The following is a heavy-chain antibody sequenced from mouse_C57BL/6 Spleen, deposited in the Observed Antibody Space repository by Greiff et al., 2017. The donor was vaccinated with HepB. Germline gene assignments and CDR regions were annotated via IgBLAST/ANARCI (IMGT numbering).Heavy chain of an antibody. V-gene: IGHV1-80*01. CDR3: ARRDGYDVRFDY. D-gene: IGHD2-2*01. Sequence: VKLQQSGAELVKPGASVKISCKASGYAFSSYWMNWVKQRPGKGLEWIGQIYPGDGDTNYNGKFKGKATLTADKSSSTAYMQLSILTSEDSAVYFCARRDGYDVRFDYWGQGTTLTVSS. CDR1: GYAFSSYW. J-gene: IGHJ2*01. CDR2: IYPGDGDT.